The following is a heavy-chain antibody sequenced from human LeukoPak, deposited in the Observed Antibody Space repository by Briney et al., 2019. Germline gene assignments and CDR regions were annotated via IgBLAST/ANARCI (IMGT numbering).Heavy chain of an antibody. CDR2: ISGSGVST. CDR3: AKDSRYDFWSGYCFDY. D-gene: IGHD3-3*01. CDR1: GFTFSNYA. J-gene: IGHJ4*02. V-gene: IGHV3-23*01. Sequence: PGGSLRLSCAASGFTFSNYATSWVRQAPGKGLEWVSTISGSGVSTDYADSVKGRFTISRDNSKNTLYLQMNSLRAEDTAVYYCAKDSRYDFWSGYCFDYWGQGTLVTVSS.